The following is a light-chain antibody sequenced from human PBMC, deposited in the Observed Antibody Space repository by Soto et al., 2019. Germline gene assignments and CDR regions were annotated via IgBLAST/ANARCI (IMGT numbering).Light chain of an antibody. J-gene: IGKJ1*01. V-gene: IGKV3-15*01. CDR1: QSVSTK. Sequence: EMVMTQSPATLSVSLGERATLSCRASQSVSTKLVWYQQKPGQAPRLLIYGASPRATGIPARFSGSGSGTEFSLTVSSLQSEDFAAYYCQQHDQGWTFGQGTKVEI. CDR3: QQHDQGWT. CDR2: GAS.